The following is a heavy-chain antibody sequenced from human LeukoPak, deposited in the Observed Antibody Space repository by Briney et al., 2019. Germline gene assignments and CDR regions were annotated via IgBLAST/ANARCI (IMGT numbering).Heavy chain of an antibody. D-gene: IGHD2-2*01. J-gene: IGHJ5*02. CDR3: ARDLGGIVPAAADENWFDP. CDR1: GYTFTSYY. V-gene: IGHV1-46*03. Sequence: GASVKVSCKASGYTFTSYYMHWVRQAPGQGLEWMGIINPSGGSTSYAQKFQGRVTMTRDTPTSTVYMELSSLRSEDTAVYYCARDLGGIVPAAADENWFDPWGQGTLVTVSS. CDR2: INPSGGST.